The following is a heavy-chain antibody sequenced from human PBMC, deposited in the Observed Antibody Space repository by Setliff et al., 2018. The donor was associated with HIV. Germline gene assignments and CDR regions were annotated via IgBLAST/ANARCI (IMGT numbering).Heavy chain of an antibody. CDR1: GGSISSSSYY. V-gene: IGHV4-39*07. CDR3: ARGYSGSLGWFDP. D-gene: IGHD6-6*01. Sequence: SETLSLTCTVSGGSISSSSYYWGWIRQPPGKGLEWIGSIYYSGSTYSNPSLKSRVTMSVDTSRNQFSLKLSSVTAADTAVYYCARGYSGSLGWFDPWGQGTLVTVSS. CDR2: IYYSGST. J-gene: IGHJ5*02.